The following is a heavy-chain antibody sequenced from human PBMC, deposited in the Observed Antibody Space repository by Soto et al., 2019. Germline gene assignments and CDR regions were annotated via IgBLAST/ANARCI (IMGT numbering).Heavy chain of an antibody. CDR1: GGSISNSY. J-gene: IGHJ6*02. CDR2: IYSSGST. CDR3: GMDV. Sequence: SETLSLTCTVSGGSISNSYWSWIRQSPGKGLEWIGYIYSSGSTNYNPSLESRVTMSLDTSKNRFSLKLRSLIAADTAVYYYGMDVWGQGTTVTVSS. V-gene: IGHV4-59*08.